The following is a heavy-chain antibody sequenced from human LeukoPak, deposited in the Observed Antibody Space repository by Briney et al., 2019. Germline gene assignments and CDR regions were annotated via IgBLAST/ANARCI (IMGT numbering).Heavy chain of an antibody. D-gene: IGHD3-22*01. V-gene: IGHV3-20*04. J-gene: IGHJ4*02. Sequence: GGSLRLSCAASGFTFDDYGMSWVRQAPGKGLEWVSGINWNGGSTGYADSVKGRFTISRDNAKNSLYLQMNSLRAEDTALYYCARVFDDYYDSSGYYQYYFDYWGQGTLVTVSS. CDR2: INWNGGST. CDR3: ARVFDDYYDSSGYYQYYFDY. CDR1: GFTFDDYG.